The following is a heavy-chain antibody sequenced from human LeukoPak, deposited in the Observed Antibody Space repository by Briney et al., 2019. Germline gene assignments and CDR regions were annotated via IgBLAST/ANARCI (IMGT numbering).Heavy chain of an antibody. CDR2: IIPILGTA. CDR3: ARSITIFGVGMGFGYYYYYMDV. J-gene: IGHJ6*03. V-gene: IGHV1-69*05. D-gene: IGHD3-3*01. Sequence: SVKVSCKASGGTFSSYAISWVRQAPGQGLEWMGGIIPILGTANYAQKFQGRVTITTDESTSTAYMELSSLRSEDTAVYYCARSITIFGVGMGFGYYYYYMDVWGKGTTVTVSS. CDR1: GGTFSSYA.